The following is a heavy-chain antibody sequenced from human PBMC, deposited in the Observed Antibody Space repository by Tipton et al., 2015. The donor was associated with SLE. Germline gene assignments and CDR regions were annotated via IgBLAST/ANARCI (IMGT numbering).Heavy chain of an antibody. CDR2: IYAGGTT. D-gene: IGHD2-21*02. Sequence: TLSLTCTVSGGSIGTHYWSWIRQSAVKGLEYIGRIYAGGTTNYHPPLKSPVTMSVDTSKHQFSLTLRSVTAADTAIYYCARGLQAVCGGDCPFGLWGQGTLVTVSS. J-gene: IGHJ5*02. CDR3: ARGLQAVCGGDCPFGL. CDR1: GGSIGTHY. V-gene: IGHV4-4*07.